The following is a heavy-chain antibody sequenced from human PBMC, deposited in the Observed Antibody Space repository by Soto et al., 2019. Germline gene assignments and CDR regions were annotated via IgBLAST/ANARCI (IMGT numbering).Heavy chain of an antibody. D-gene: IGHD1-26*01. CDR2: ISYDGSNK. Sequence: GGSLRLSCAGTGFTFNNYGLHWVRQAPGKGLEWVAVISYDGSNKYYADSVKGRFTISRDNSKNTLYLQMNSLRAEDTAVYYCAKDYSGSYYVFDYWGQGTLVTVSS. V-gene: IGHV3-30*18. CDR3: AKDYSGSYYVFDY. J-gene: IGHJ4*02. CDR1: GFTFNNYG.